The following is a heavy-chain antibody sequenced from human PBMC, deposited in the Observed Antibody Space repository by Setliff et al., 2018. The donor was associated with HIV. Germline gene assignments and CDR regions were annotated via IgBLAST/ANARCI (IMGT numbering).Heavy chain of an antibody. CDR3: ARDFESGRSGGYRIYYYYYYMDI. V-gene: IGHV3-53*01. Sequence: LRLSCAVSGFTVSDNYMTWVRQVPGKGLEWVSVIYGDGRTYYADSVKGRFTISRDDSKNRVLLQMHSLRGEDTAVYYCARDFESGRSGGYRIYYYYYYMDIWGKGTTVTVSS. D-gene: IGHD2-2*03. CDR1: GFTVSDNY. J-gene: IGHJ6*03. CDR2: IYGDGRT.